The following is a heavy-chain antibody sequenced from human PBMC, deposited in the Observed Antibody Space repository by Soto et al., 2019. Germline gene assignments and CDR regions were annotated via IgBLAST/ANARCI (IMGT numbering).Heavy chain of an antibody. J-gene: IGHJ4*02. V-gene: IGHV3-30*18. Sequence: SLRCPGSPSPSTFSSYGMHRDRQAPGKGREWVAVIADDRSDKYYAASVKGRFTISGANSRNTLYLQMNYLRAEDTAVYYCANDSPRDIWFGEFRANYWGRGPLV. CDR3: ANDSPRDIWFGEFRANY. D-gene: IGHD3-10*01. CDR2: IADDRSDK. CDR1: PSTFSSYG.